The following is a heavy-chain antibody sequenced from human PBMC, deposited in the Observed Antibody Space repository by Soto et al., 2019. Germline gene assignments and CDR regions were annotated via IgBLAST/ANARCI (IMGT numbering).Heavy chain of an antibody. V-gene: IGHV3-23*01. CDR1: GFAFGNYP. Sequence: EVQLLQSGGGLVQPGGSLRLSCAASGFAFGNYPMAWVRQTPGKGLEWISTIRGTGGITDYEDSVKGRFTVSIDYSKDTVHLQMNSLRAEDTAVYYCAKDRTMARGVRAFDIWGQGTMVNISS. J-gene: IGHJ3*02. CDR3: AKDRTMARGVRAFDI. CDR2: IRGTGGIT. D-gene: IGHD3-10*01.